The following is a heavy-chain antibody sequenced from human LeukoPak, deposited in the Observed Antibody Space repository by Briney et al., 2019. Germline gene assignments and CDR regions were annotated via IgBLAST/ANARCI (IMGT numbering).Heavy chain of an antibody. CDR1: GYTLTELS. D-gene: IGHD3-10*01. Sequence: ASVKVSCEVSGYTLTELSMHWVRQAPGKGLEWMGGFDPEDGETIYAQKFQGRVTMTEDTSTDTAYMELSSLRSEDTAVYYCASRTMVRGTTVDYWGQGTLVTVSS. V-gene: IGHV1-24*01. J-gene: IGHJ4*02. CDR2: FDPEDGET. CDR3: ASRTMVRGTTVDY.